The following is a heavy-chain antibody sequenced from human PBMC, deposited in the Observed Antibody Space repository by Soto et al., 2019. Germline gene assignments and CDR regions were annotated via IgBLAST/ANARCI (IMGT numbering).Heavy chain of an antibody. CDR1: GGTVSSYA. D-gene: IGHD3-16*01. Sequence: QVQLVPSGAEVKTPGSSVKVSCKASGGTVSSYAISWVRQAPGQGLEWMGGSIPNFGTANYAQKLQGRDTITTDQNRGAAYLEMRSLRSEDTAVYYCERSVKYDYVWWSYSGYFHYWVQGSPVT. V-gene: IGHV1-69*01. CDR3: ERSVKYDYVWWSYSGYFHY. CDR2: SIPNFGTA. J-gene: IGHJ4*02.